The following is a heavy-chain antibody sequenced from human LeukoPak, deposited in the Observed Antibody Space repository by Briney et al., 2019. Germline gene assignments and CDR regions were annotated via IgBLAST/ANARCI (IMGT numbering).Heavy chain of an antibody. CDR3: AKESSYPPPYYMDV. J-gene: IGHJ6*03. V-gene: IGHV3-30*02. CDR1: GFTFSSYG. Sequence: TGGSLRLSCAASGFTFSSYGMHWVRQAPGKGLEWVAFIRYDGSNKYYADSVKGRFTISRDNSKNTLYLQMNSLRAEDTAVYYCAKESSYPPPYYMDVWGKGTTVTISS. D-gene: IGHD6-6*01. CDR2: IRYDGSNK.